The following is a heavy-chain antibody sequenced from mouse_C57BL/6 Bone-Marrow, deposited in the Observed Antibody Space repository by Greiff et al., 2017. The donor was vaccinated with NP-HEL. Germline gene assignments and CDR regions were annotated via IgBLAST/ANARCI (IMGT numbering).Heavy chain of an antibody. V-gene: IGHV5-17*01. CDR2: ISSGSSTI. CDR3: EAIDYDKDYAMDY. Sequence: EVQRVESGGGLVKPGGSLKLSCAASGFTFSDYGMHWVRQAPEKGLEWVAYISSGSSTIYYADTVKGRFTISRDHAKNTLFLQMTSLRSEDTAMYYCEAIDYDKDYAMDYWGQGTSVTVSS. J-gene: IGHJ4*01. CDR1: GFTFSDYG. D-gene: IGHD2-4*01.